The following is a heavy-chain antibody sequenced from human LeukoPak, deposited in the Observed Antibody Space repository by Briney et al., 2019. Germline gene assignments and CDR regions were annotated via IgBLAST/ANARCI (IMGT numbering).Heavy chain of an antibody. CDR1: GGSTSNNKW. D-gene: IGHD2-21*01. V-gene: IGHV4-4*02. J-gene: IGHJ4*02. Sequence: SGTLSLTCVVSGGSTSNNKWWTWVRQPPGQGLEWIGEIFHSGSTKYNPSLKSRVTISVDKSKNQFSLKLSSVTAADTAVYYCASVALSSFDYWGQGTLVTVSS. CDR2: IFHSGST. CDR3: ASVALSSFDY.